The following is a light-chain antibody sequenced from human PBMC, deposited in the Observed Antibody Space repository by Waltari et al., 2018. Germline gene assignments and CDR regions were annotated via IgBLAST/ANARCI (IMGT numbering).Light chain of an antibody. CDR1: QSVSNY. Sequence: EIVLTQSPATLSLSPGAIATLSCRASQSVSNYLAWYQQKPGQAPRLLIYDASTRATGTPARFSGSGSGTDFTLTISSLEPEDFAFYYCQQRGNGLTFGGGTKVEIK. J-gene: IGKJ4*01. CDR2: DAS. V-gene: IGKV3-11*01. CDR3: QQRGNGLT.